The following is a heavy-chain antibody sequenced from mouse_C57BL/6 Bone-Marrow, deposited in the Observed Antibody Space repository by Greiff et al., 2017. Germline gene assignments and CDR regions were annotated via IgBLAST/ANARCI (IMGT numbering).Heavy chain of an antibody. CDR1: GYTFTDYE. V-gene: IGHV1-15*01. CDR3: TRSRYDYDDAMDY. D-gene: IGHD2-4*01. Sequence: QVQLQQSGAELVRPGASVTLSCKASGYTFTDYEMHWVKQTPVHGLEWIGAIDPETGGTAYNQKFKGKAILTADKSSSTAYMELRSLTSEDSAVYYCTRSRYDYDDAMDYWGQGTSGTVSA. J-gene: IGHJ4*01. CDR2: IDPETGGT.